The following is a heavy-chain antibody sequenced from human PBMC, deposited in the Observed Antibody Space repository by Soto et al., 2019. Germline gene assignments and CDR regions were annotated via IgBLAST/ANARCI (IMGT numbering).Heavy chain of an antibody. CDR1: GGSVNSGSYY. CDR2: IYYSGST. D-gene: IGHD2-15*01. Sequence: SETLSLTCTVSGGSVNSGSYYWSWIRQPPGKGLEWIGYIYYSGSTNYNPSLKSRVTISVDTSKNQFSLKLSSVTAADTAVYYCAREEGVVAASHQVGYHWGAPWGQGTLVTVS. J-gene: IGHJ5*02. CDR3: AREEGVVAASHQVGYHWGAP. V-gene: IGHV4-61*01.